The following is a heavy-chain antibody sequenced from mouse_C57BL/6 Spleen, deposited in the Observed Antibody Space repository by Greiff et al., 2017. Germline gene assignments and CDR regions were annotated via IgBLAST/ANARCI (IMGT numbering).Heavy chain of an antibody. CDR3: AREPYYGNYEGAMYY. V-gene: IGHV5-16*01. D-gene: IGHD2-1*01. CDR2: INYDGSST. J-gene: IGHJ4*01. Sequence: EVQRVEPEGGLVQPGSSMKLSCTASGFTFSDYYMAWVRQVPEKGLEWVANINYDGSSTYSLDSLKSSFIIARDNAKNILYLQMSSLKSEDTATYYCAREPYYGNYEGAMYYWGQGTSVTVSS. CDR1: GFTFSDYY.